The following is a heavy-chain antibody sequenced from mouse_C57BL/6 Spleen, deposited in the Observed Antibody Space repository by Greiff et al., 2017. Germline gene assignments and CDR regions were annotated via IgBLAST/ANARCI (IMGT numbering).Heavy chain of an antibody. CDR1: GFTFSSYA. CDR2: ISSGGDYI. CDR3: TRGDDYPFAY. Sequence: DVHLVESGEGLVKPGGSLKLSCAASGFTFSSYAMSWVRQTPEKRLEWVAYISSGGDYIYYADTVKGRFTISRDNARNTLYLQMSSLKSEDTAMYYCTRGDDYPFAYWGQGTLVTVSA. V-gene: IGHV5-9-1*02. J-gene: IGHJ3*01. D-gene: IGHD2-4*01.